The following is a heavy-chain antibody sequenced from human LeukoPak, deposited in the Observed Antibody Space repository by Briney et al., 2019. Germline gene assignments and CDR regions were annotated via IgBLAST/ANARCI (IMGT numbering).Heavy chain of an antibody. CDR2: IYYSGST. CDR3: ARDANNYGDYDYYFDY. D-gene: IGHD4-17*01. J-gene: IGHJ4*02. V-gene: IGHV4-39*07. Sequence: GSLRLSCAASGFTFSSYEMNWVRQPPGKGLEWIGSIYYSGSTYYNPSLKSRVTISVDTSKNQFSLKLSSVTAADTAVYYCARDANNYGDYDYYFDYWGQGTLVTVSS. CDR1: GFTFSSYE.